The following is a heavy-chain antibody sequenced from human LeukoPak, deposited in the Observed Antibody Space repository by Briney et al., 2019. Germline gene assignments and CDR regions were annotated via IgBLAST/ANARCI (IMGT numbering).Heavy chain of an antibody. CDR2: IYCSGST. V-gene: IGHV4-31*03. J-gene: IGHJ6*02. D-gene: IGHD2/OR15-2a*01. Sequence: KPSETLSLTCTVSGGSISSGGYYWSWIRQHPGKGLEWIGYIYCSGSTYYNPSLKSRVSISIDTSKNQFSLKLSSVTAADTAVYYCARESLSGNYYGMDVWGQGTTVTVSS. CDR3: ARESLSGNYYGMDV. CDR1: GGSISSGGYY.